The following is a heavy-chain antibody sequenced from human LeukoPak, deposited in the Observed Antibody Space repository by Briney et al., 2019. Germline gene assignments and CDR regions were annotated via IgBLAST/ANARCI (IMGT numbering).Heavy chain of an antibody. CDR1: GGSFSGYY. Sequence: SETLSLTCAVYGGSFSGYYWSWIRQPPGKGLEWIGEINHSGSTNYNPSLKSRVTISVDTSKNQFSLKLSSVTAADTAVYYCARGFIYDFWSGYPPYFDYWGQGTRVTVSS. D-gene: IGHD3-3*01. V-gene: IGHV4-34*01. CDR3: ARGFIYDFWSGYPPYFDY. J-gene: IGHJ4*02. CDR2: INHSGST.